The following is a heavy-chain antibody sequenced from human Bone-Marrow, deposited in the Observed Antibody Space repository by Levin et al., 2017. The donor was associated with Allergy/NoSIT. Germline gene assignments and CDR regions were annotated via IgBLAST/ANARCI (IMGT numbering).Heavy chain of an antibody. J-gene: IGHJ6*02. D-gene: IGHD3-3*01. Sequence: GESLKISCAASGFTFSSYSMNWVRQAPGKGLEWVSYISSSSSTIYYADSVKGRFTISRDNAKNSLYLQMNSLRAEDTAVYYCARDERGFLEWPNGMDVWGQGTTVTVSS. CDR2: ISSSSSTI. V-gene: IGHV3-48*01. CDR1: GFTFSSYS. CDR3: ARDERGFLEWPNGMDV.